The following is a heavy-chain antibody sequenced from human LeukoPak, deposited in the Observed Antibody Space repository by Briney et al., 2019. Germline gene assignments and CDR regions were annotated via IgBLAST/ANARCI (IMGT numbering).Heavy chain of an antibody. J-gene: IGHJ4*02. Sequence: GGCLRLSCAASGFTFSSYGMSWVRQAPGKGLEWVALISYDGINKNYADSVKGRFTISRDNSDNTLYLQMNSLRAEDTAMYYCAKDKSGGWYLDYFDHWGQGTLVIVSS. CDR2: ISYDGINK. CDR1: GFTFSSYG. V-gene: IGHV3-30*18. D-gene: IGHD6-19*01. CDR3: AKDKSGGWYLDYFDH.